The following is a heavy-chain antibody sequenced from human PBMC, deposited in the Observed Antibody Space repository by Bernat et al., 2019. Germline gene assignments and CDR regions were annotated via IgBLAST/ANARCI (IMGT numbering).Heavy chain of an antibody. J-gene: IGHJ4*02. D-gene: IGHD2-15*01. Sequence: EVQLVESGGNLVQPGGSLRLSCAVSGFTVSNNHLSWVRQAPGKGLDCISVIDNQGSTFYGDSVKSIFTISMDNATNTLYLQMNSLRADDTSVYYCRGYGSASVWGQGTLVTVSS. V-gene: IGHV3-66*01. CDR3: RGYGSASV. CDR2: IDNQGST. CDR1: GFTVSNNH.